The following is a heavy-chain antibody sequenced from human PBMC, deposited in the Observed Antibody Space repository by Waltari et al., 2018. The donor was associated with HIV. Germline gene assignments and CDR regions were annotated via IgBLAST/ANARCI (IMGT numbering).Heavy chain of an antibody. CDR2: IYPDATT. V-gene: IGHV3-53*01. J-gene: IGHJ5*02. D-gene: IGHD3-10*01. CDR1: NFSVSGKH. CDR3: ATGVRYYGP. Sequence: AESGGRLIQPGGSLGLSCTASNFSVSGKHVTWTRQAPGGSLEWVAVIYPDATTHYADSVSGRFTISRAKSRTTVLLLMNGLFVDDTATYFCATGVRYYGPWGQGTRVTVSS.